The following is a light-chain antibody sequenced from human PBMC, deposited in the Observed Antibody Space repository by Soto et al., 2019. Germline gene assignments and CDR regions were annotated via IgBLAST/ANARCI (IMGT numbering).Light chain of an antibody. CDR3: QQYYSYPLT. Sequence: DIQMTQTPSTLPASVGDSVTITCRASQSISGWLAWYQQKPGKAPNLLIYKSSSLKIGVPSRFSASGSGTEFTLTISSLQPDDFATYYCQQYYSYPLTFGGGAKVDIK. CDR2: KSS. V-gene: IGKV1-5*03. CDR1: QSISGW. J-gene: IGKJ4*01.